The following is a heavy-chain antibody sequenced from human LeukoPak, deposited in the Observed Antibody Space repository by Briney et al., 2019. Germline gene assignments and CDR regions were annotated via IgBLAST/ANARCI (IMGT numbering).Heavy chain of an antibody. CDR1: GFTFDDYA. D-gene: IGHD3-10*01. CDR3: AKDSNYYGSGSNAFDI. Sequence: LAGGSLRLSCAASGFTFDDYAMHWVRQAPGKGLEWVSGISWNSGSIGYADSVKGRFTISRDNAKNSLYLQMNSLRAEDTALYYCAKDSNYYGSGSNAFDIRGQGTMVTVSS. CDR2: ISWNSGSI. J-gene: IGHJ3*02. V-gene: IGHV3-9*01.